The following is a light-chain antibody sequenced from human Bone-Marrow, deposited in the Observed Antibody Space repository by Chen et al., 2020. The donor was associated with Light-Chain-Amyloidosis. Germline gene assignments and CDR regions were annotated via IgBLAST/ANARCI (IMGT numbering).Light chain of an antibody. V-gene: IGLV2-14*01. CDR2: DVS. J-gene: IGLJ2*01. Sequence: QSALTQPASVSGSPGQAIPISCTGTNSDVGDYNYVSWYQQHPGKAPKLMIYDVSNRPSGVPDRFSASKSGNTASLTISGLQAEDEADYYCSSYSSGSTFVIFGGGTKLTVL. CDR1: NSDVGDYNY. CDR3: SSYSSGSTFVI.